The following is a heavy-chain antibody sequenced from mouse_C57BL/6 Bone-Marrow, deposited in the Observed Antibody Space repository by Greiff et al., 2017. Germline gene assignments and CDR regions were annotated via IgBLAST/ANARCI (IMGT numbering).Heavy chain of an antibody. CDR3: ASHYYYGSSPYWYFDV. CDR1: GYTFTSYW. Sequence: QVQLQQPGAELVKPGASVKMSCKASGYTFTSYWITWVKQRPGQVLEWIGDIYPGSGSTNYNEKFKSKATLTVDTSSSTAYMQLSSLTSEDSAVYYCASHYYYGSSPYWYFDVWGTGTTVTVSS. J-gene: IGHJ1*03. CDR2: IYPGSGST. V-gene: IGHV1-55*01. D-gene: IGHD1-1*01.